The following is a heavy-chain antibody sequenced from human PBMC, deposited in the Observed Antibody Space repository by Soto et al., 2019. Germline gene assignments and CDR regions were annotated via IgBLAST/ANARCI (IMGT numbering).Heavy chain of an antibody. CDR2: INHSGST. V-gene: IGHV4-34*01. J-gene: IGHJ6*03. Sequence: QVQLQQWGAGLLKPSETLSLTCAVYGGSFSGYYWSWIRQPPGKGLEWIGEINHSGSTNYNPSLKSRVTISVDTAKHQFSLKLSSVTAADTAVYYCARASRYCSGGSCYRTLYYYYYMDVWGKGTTVTVSS. CDR1: GGSFSGYY. D-gene: IGHD2-15*01. CDR3: ARASRYCSGGSCYRTLYYYYYMDV.